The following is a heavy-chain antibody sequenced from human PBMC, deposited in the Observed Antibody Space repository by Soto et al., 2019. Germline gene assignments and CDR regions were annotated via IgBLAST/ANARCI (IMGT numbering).Heavy chain of an antibody. CDR1: GFALTPYT. V-gene: IGHV3-30*04. Sequence: GGSLRLSCTARGFALTPYTLHGVRLAPGKGLGWVAVISYDGSNKYNADSVQGRFTIPRSNSTNRLYLQMNSLRAEDTAVYYGAKDKGLSCSGGSCYPGIGVWGQGTTVTVSS. J-gene: IGHJ6*02. D-gene: IGHD2-15*01. CDR3: AKDKGLSCSGGSCYPGIGV. CDR2: ISYDGSNK.